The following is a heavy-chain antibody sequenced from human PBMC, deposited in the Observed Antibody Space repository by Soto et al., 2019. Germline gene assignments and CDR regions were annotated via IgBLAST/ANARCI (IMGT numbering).Heavy chain of an antibody. CDR3: PKELGPPWNFFKY. J-gene: IGHJ4*02. CDR2: ISGSGGSA. V-gene: IGHV3-23*01. Sequence: EVQLLESGGGLVQPGGSLRLSCVASGFTFSSYDMNWVRQAPGKGLEWVSVISGSGGSAYYADFVRGRFTTSRDNSKNTVYLKMNTLRAEDTAVYYCPKELGPPWNFFKYWDKKPLETV. CDR1: GFTFSSYD. D-gene: IGHD1-7*01.